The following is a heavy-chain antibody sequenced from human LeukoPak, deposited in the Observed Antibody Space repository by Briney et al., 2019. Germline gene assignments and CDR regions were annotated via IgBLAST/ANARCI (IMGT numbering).Heavy chain of an antibody. CDR1: GFTFSDFY. CDR3: ARPGYGGNSGFDY. CDR2: ISSSGTAI. V-gene: IGHV3-11*04. D-gene: IGHD4-23*01. J-gene: IGHJ4*02. Sequence: GGSLRLSCAASGFTFSDFYMSWIRQAPGKGLEWISYISSSGTAIYFADSVKGRFTISRDNAKNSVFLQMNSLRAEDTAVYYCARPGYGGNSGFDYWGQGTLVTVSS.